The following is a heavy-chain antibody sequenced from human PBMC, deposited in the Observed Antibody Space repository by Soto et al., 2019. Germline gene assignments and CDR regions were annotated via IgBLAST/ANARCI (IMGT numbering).Heavy chain of an antibody. CDR3: AKDISTYSGGYTYYFDY. J-gene: IGHJ4*02. CDR1: EFTFSKFA. D-gene: IGHD1-26*01. CDR2: ISNDGRKT. Sequence: QVQLVESGGGVVQPGRSLRLSCAASEFTFSKFAIHWVRQAPGKGLEWVAVISNDGRKTYYIDSVKGRFTISRDNSNNTLFLQMNSLRREDTAVYYCAKDISTYSGGYTYYFDYWGQGTLVTVSS. V-gene: IGHV3-30*18.